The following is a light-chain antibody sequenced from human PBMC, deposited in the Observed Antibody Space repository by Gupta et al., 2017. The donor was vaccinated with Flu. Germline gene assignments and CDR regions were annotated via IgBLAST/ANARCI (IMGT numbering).Light chain of an antibody. CDR1: SSDVGRSDS. J-gene: IGLJ1*01. CDR2: DVT. V-gene: IGLV2-14*03. CDR3: SSYTSTNTFYV. Sequence: QSALPHPPSVSLSPGQSITTSCTGTSSDVGRSDSVSWYTHYPGTAPKLIIYDVTSRPSAVSSSFSGSKSGNTASPTISGREAEDESDYYCSSYTSTNTFYVFGTGTKVTVL.